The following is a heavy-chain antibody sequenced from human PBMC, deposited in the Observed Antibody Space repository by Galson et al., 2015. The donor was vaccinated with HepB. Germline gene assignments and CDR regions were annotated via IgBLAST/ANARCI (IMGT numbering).Heavy chain of an antibody. CDR3: ARDYKYGLQLGY. CDR2: INPGNGNI. J-gene: IGHJ4*02. D-gene: IGHD1-1*01. Sequence: SVKVSCKASGYTFTNYALHWVRQAPGQKLEWMGWINPGNGNIKYSRRFQGRVTITGVTSASTAYMELSSLRSEDTAVYYCARDYKYGLQLGYWGQGTLVTVSS. CDR1: GYTFTNYA. V-gene: IGHV1-3*01.